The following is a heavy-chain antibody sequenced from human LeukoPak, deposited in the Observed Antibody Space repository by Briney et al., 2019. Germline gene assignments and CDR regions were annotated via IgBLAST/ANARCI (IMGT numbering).Heavy chain of an antibody. V-gene: IGHV4-59*01. J-gene: IGHJ4*02. D-gene: IGHD1/OR15-1a*01. CDR1: GGSISTYY. Sequence: PSETLSLTCIVSGGSISTYYWSWIRQPPGKGLEWMGYIYYSGTTNYTPSRKSRVSISVDTSKHHFSLKLSSVTAADTAVYYCARGPVGFNWNTEGSFWGQGTLVTVSS. CDR2: IYYSGTT. CDR3: ARGPVGFNWNTEGSF.